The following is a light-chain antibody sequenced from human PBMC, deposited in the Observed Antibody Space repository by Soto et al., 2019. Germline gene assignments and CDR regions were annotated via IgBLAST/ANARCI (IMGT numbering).Light chain of an antibody. CDR3: QQYNNWPIT. CDR2: GAS. CDR1: QSVSSN. V-gene: IGKV3-15*01. Sequence: EIVMTQSPATLSVSPGERANRSCRASQSVSSNLAWYQQKPGQAPRLLIYGASTRATGIPARFSGSGSGTEFTLTISSLQSEDFAVYYCQQYNNWPITFGQGTRLEIK. J-gene: IGKJ5*01.